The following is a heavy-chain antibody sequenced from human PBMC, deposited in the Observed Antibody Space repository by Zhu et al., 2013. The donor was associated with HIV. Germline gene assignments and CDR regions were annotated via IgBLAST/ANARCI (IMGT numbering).Heavy chain of an antibody. CDR1: GGTFSSYA. J-gene: IGHJ4*02. CDR3: ARDPPDYYDSSGPEELDY. V-gene: IGHV1-69*06. CDR2: IIPIFGTA. D-gene: IGHD3-22*01. Sequence: QVQLVQSGREVKKPGSSVKVSCKASGGTFSSYAISWVRQAPGRGLEWMGGIIPIFGTANYAQKFQGRVTITADKSTSTAYMELSSLRSEDTAVYYCARDPPDYYDSSGPEELDYWGQGTLVTVSS.